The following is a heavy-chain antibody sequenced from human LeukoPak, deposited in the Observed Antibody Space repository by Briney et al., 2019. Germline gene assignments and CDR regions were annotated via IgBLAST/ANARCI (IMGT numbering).Heavy chain of an antibody. V-gene: IGHV4-59*12. CDR2: IYYSGNT. Sequence: PSETLSLTCTVSGGSISNYYWSWIRQPPGKGLEWIGHIYYSGNTKYNPSLKSRVTISLDTPKNQFSLKLTSVTAADTGVYYCARGKSGDFWGQGTLVTVSS. CDR3: ARGKSGDF. J-gene: IGHJ4*02. CDR1: GGSISNYY.